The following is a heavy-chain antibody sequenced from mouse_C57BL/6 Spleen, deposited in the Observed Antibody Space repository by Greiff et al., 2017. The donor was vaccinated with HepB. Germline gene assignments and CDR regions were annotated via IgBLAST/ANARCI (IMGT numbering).Heavy chain of an antibody. D-gene: IGHD1-1*01. Sequence: VQLQESDAELVKPGASVKISCKVSGYTFTDHTIHWMKQRPEQGLEWIGYIYPRDGSTKYNEKFKGKATLTADKSSSTAYMQLNSLTSEDSAVYFCARCGDYYGSSSLWFAYWGQGTLVTVSA. CDR2: IYPRDGST. J-gene: IGHJ3*01. CDR1: GYTFTDHT. V-gene: IGHV1-78*01. CDR3: ARCGDYYGSSSLWFAY.